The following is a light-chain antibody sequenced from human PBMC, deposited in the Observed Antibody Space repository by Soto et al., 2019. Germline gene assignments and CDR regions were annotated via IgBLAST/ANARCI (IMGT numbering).Light chain of an antibody. CDR1: SRDIGGYNL. V-gene: IGLV2-23*03. Sequence: QSALTQPASVSGSPGQSITISCTGISRDIGGYNLVSWYQQHPGRAPTVVMYEGNKRPSRVSDRFSASKSGNRASLTISGLQTEDEADYYCCSYAGFSSVVFGTGTKVTVL. CDR2: EGN. J-gene: IGLJ1*01. CDR3: CSYAGFSSVV.